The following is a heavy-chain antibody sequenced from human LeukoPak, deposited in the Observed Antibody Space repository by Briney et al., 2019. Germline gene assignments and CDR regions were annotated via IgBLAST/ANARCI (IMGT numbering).Heavy chain of an antibody. CDR1: GGSFSGYY. Sequence: KASETLSLTCAVYGGSFSGYYWSWIRQPPGKGLEWIGYIYYSGSTNYNPSLKSRVTISVDTSKNQFSLKLSSVTAADTAVYYCARAHSGSYFRWGQGTLVTVSS. J-gene: IGHJ4*02. CDR3: ARAHSGSYFR. D-gene: IGHD1-26*01. CDR2: IYYSGST. V-gene: IGHV4-59*01.